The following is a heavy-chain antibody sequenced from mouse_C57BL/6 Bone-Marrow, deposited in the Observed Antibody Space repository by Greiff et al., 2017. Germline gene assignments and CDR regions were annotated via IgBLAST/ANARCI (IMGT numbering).Heavy chain of an antibody. J-gene: IGHJ2*01. CDR2: IRSKSNNYAT. CDR3: VRDGYYFDY. CDR1: GFSFNTYA. V-gene: IGHV10-1*01. Sequence: GGGLVQPKGSLKLSCAASGFSFNTYAMNWVRQAPGKGLEWVARIRSKSNNYATYYADSVKDRFTISRDDSESMLYLQMNNLKTEDTAMYYCVRDGYYFDYWGQGTTLTVSS. D-gene: IGHD2-3*01.